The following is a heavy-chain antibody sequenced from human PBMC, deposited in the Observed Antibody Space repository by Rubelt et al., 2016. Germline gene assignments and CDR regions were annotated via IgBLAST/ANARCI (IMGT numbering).Heavy chain of an antibody. J-gene: IGHJ6*02. CDR2: ISSSSSTI. Sequence: VRQAPGKGLEWVSYISSSSSTIYYADSVKGRFTISRDNAKNSLYLQMNSLRAEDTAVYYCAICSSTSCYEYGMDVWGQGTTVTVSS. D-gene: IGHD2-2*01. CDR3: AICSSTSCYEYGMDV. V-gene: IGHV3-48*04.